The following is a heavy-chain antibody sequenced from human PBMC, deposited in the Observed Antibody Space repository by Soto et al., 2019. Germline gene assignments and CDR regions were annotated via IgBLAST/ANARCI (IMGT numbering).Heavy chain of an antibody. CDR2: IYNGGRT. CDR3: ARAPVGMDSINFFDH. J-gene: IGHJ4*02. Sequence: SETLSLTCTVSGDSISSDGYHWSWIRQSPGKGLEWIGYIYNGGRTFYRPSLESRINMSLDATKNSYSLRLTPVTAADTAVYYCARAPVGMDSINFFDHWGQGILVTVSS. V-gene: IGHV4-30-4*01. D-gene: IGHD2-8*01. CDR1: GDSISSDGYH.